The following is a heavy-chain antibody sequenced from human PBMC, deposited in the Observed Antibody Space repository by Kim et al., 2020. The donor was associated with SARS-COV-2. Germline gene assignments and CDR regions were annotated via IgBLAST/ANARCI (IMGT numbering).Heavy chain of an antibody. J-gene: IGHJ4*02. V-gene: IGHV4-39*01. Sequence: SETLSLTCTVSGGSFSSSSYYWGWIRQPPGKGLEWIGSIYYSGSTYYNPSLKSRVTISVDTSKNQFSLKLSSVTAADTAVYYCARLARFGPCFDYWGQGT. CDR2: IYYSGST. CDR1: GGSFSSSSYY. CDR3: ARLARFGPCFDY. D-gene: IGHD3-10*01.